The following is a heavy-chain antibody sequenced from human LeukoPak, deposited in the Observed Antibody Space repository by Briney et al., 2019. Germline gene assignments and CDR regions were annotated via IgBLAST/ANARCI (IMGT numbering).Heavy chain of an antibody. CDR1: GFTFSSHA. V-gene: IGHV3-23*01. D-gene: IGHD2-2*01. Sequence: GGSLRLSCAASGFTFSSHALSWVRQAPGKGLEWVSAISGSGGSTYYADSVKGRFTISRDNSKNTLYLQMNSLRAEDTAVYYCAKSPCSTSCHFDIWGQGTMVTVSS. CDR2: ISGSGGST. J-gene: IGHJ3*02. CDR3: AKSPCSTSCHFDI.